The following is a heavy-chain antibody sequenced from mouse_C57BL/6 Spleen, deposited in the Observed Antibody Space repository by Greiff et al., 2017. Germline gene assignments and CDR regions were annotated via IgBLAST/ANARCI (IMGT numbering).Heavy chain of an antibody. V-gene: IGHV7-3*01. CDR1: GFTFTDYY. D-gene: IGHD2-3*01. J-gene: IGHJ1*03. Sequence: EVKLMESGGGLVQPGGSLSLSCAASGFTFTDYYMSWVRQPPGKALEWLGFIRNKANGYTTEYSASVKGRFTISRDNSQSILYLQMNALRAEDSATYYCARPPSDGYFWYVDVWGTGTTVTVSS. CDR3: ARPPSDGYFWYVDV. CDR2: IRNKANGYTT.